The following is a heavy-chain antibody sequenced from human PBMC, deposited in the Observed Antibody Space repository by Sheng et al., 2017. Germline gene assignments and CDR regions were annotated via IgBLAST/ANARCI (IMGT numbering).Heavy chain of an antibody. CDR1: GASIRSHY. V-gene: IGHV4-59*11. CDR3: ARDGSQLPPIDAFNI. Sequence: QVQLQESGPGLVKPSETLSLTCTVSGASIRSHYWSWIRQPPGKGLEWIGYIYYSGSTNLNPSLKSRVTMSVDTSKNEFSLKLSSVTAADTAVYYCARDGSQLPPIDAFNIWGQGQWSPSLQ. D-gene: IGHD2-2*01. J-gene: IGHJ3*02. CDR2: IYYSGST.